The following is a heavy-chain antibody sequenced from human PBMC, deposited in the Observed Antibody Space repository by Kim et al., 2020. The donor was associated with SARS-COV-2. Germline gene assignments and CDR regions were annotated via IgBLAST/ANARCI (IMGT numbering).Heavy chain of an antibody. Sequence: SETLSLTCTVSGGSISSGGYYWSWIRQHPGKGLEWIGYIYYSGSTYYNPSLKSRVTISADTSKNQFSLKLSSVTAADTAVYYCARGDRRQQWLVPSAFDIWGQGTMVTVSS. CDR3: ARGDRRQQWLVPSAFDI. CDR1: GGSISSGGYY. D-gene: IGHD6-19*01. V-gene: IGHV4-31*03. CDR2: IYYSGST. J-gene: IGHJ3*02.